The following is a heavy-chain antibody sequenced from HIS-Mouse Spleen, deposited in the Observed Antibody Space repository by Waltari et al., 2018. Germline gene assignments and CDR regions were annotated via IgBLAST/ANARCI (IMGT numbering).Heavy chain of an antibody. J-gene: IGHJ2*01. CDR2: SYYSGST. CDR3: AREIPYSSSWYDWYFDL. D-gene: IGHD6-13*01. V-gene: IGHV4-39*07. Sequence: QLQLQESGPGLVKPSETLSLTCTVSGGSISSSSYYWGWIRQPPGKGLEWIGSSYYSGSTYYNPSLKVRVTISVATSKNQFSLKLSSVTAADTAVYYCAREIPYSSSWYDWYFDLWGRGTLVTVSS. CDR1: GGSISSSSYY.